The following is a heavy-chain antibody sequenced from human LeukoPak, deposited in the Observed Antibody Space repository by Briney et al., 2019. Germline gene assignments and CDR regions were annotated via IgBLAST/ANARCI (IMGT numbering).Heavy chain of an antibody. J-gene: IGHJ5*02. CDR3: ARLGYCSSTSCYENWFDP. CDR2: IIPIFGTA. V-gene: IGHV1-69*06. D-gene: IGHD2-2*01. CDR1: GGTFSSYA. Sequence: SVKVSCKASGGTFSSYAISWVRQAPGQGLEWMGGIIPIFGTANYAQKFQGRVTITADKSTSTAYMELSSLRSEDTAVYYCARLGYCSSTSCYENWFDPWGQGTLVTVSS.